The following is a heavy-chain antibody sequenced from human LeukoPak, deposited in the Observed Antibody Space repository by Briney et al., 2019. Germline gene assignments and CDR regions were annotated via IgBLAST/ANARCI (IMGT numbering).Heavy chain of an antibody. CDR1: GDSISSSSYY. J-gene: IGHJ5*02. V-gene: IGHV4-39*01. CDR2: IYYSGST. Sequence: SETLSLTCTVSGDSISSSSYYWGWIRQPPGKGLAWIGSIYYSGSTYYNPSLKSPVTISVDTSKNQFSLKLSSVTAADTAVYYCARHSGGNPRNWSDPWGQGTLVTVSS. CDR3: ARHSGGNPRNWSDP. D-gene: IGHD2-15*01.